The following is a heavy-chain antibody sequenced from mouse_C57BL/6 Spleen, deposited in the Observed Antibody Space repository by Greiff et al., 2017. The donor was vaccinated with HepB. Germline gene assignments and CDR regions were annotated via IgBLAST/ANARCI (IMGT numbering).Heavy chain of an antibody. CDR3: ARRGFITTVVANWYFDV. J-gene: IGHJ1*03. CDR1: GFTFSSYT. V-gene: IGHV5-9*01. Sequence: EVQVVESGGGLVKPGGSLKLSCAASGFTFSSYTMSWVRQTPEKRLEWVATISGGGGNTYYPDSVKGRFTISRDNAKNTLYLQMSSLRSEDTALYYCARRGFITTVVANWYFDVWGTGTTVTVSS. D-gene: IGHD1-1*01. CDR2: ISGGGGNT.